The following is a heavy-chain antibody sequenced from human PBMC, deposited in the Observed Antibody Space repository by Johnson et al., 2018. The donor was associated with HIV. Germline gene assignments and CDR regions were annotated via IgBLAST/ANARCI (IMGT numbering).Heavy chain of an antibody. V-gene: IGHV3-11*04. CDR1: GFTFSDYY. CDR2: ISSSGSTI. CDR3: AKGTSEGRVNAFEI. J-gene: IGHJ3*02. D-gene: IGHD3-10*01. Sequence: VQLVESGGGLVKPGGSLRLSCAASGFTFSDYYMSWIRQAPGKGLEWVSYISSSGSTIYHADSVKGRFTISRDNAKNSLYLQMNSLRVEDTAVYYCAKGTSEGRVNAFEIWGQGTMVTVSS.